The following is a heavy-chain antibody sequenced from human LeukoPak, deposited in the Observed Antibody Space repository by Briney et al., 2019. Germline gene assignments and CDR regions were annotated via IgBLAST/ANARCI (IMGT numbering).Heavy chain of an antibody. CDR1: GASVSTNSAD. V-gene: IGHV6-1*01. J-gene: IGHJ4*02. D-gene: IGHD1-1*01. CDR2: TYYRSKWYN. CDR3: ARGFLRNGFDY. Sequence: SHTLSLTCAISGASVSTNSADWNWIRQSPSRGLEWLGRTYYRSKWYNDYGVSVKSRITINPDTSKNQFSLQQNSVTLEDTAVYYCARGFLRNGFDYWGQGTLLTVSS.